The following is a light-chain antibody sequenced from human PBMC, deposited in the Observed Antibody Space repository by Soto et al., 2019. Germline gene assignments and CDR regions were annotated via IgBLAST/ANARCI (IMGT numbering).Light chain of an antibody. V-gene: IGKV3-20*01. CDR2: GAS. Sequence: EIVLTQSPGTLSLSPGERATLFCRASQSVLSSYLAWYQHKPGQAPRLLIYGASIRATGIPDRFSGSGSGTDFPLTISRLEPEDFAVYYCQQYGSSPPFTFGQGTKLEIK. J-gene: IGKJ2*01. CDR1: QSVLSSY. CDR3: QQYGSSPPFT.